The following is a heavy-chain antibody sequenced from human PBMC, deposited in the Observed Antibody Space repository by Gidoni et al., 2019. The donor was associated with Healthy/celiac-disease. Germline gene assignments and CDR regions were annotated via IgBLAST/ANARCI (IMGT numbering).Heavy chain of an antibody. J-gene: IGHJ4*02. D-gene: IGHD3-3*01. Sequence: EVQLLESGGGLVQPGGSLRLSCAASGFTFSSYARRWVRQAPGKGLEWVSAISGSGGSTYYADSVKGRFTISRDNSKNTLYLQMNSLRAEDTAVYYCAKVEVWSGYHEAPYYFDYWGQGTLVTVSS. CDR3: AKVEVWSGYHEAPYYFDY. CDR1: GFTFSSYA. CDR2: ISGSGGST. V-gene: IGHV3-23*01.